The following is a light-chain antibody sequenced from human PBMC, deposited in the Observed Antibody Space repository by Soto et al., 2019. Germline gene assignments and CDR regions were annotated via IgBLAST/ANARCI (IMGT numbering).Light chain of an antibody. Sequence: EIEMTQSPLSLPVTPGEPASISCRSSQSLLFRNGNTHLDWYLQKPGQSPQLLMYLGTNRASGVPDRFSGSGSGTDFTLTISSLQPEDVATYYCQKYNSAPWTFGQGTKVEIK. CDR1: QSLLFRNGNTH. CDR2: LGT. CDR3: QKYNSAPWT. J-gene: IGKJ1*01. V-gene: IGKV2-28*01.